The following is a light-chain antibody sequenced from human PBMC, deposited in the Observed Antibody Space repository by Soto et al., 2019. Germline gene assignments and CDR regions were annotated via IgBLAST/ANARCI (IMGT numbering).Light chain of an antibody. V-gene: IGKV1-5*01. Sequence: DIQMTQSPSTLSASVGDRVTITCRASPSISSWLAWYQQKPGKAPKLLIYDASSLESGVPSRFSGSGSGTEFTLTISSLQPDDFATYYCQQYNSYLFGQGTKVDIK. CDR3: QQYNSYL. CDR1: PSISSW. CDR2: DAS. J-gene: IGKJ1*01.